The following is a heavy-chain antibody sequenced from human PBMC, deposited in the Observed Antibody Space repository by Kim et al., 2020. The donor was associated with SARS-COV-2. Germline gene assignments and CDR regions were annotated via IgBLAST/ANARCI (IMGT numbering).Heavy chain of an antibody. CDR3: ARGPVRLGWEYYDGLGV. J-gene: IGHJ6*02. CDR1: GGSLSGYY. D-gene: IGHD3-16*01. Sequence: SETLSLTCAVYGGSLSGYYWSWIRQPPGKGLEWIGKVNHSGSANYSPSLKSRVTISVDTPKNHFSLKLSSVTAADTAVYYCARGPVRLGWEYYDGLGVWGQGTTVTVSS. CDR2: VNHSGSA. V-gene: IGHV4-34*01.